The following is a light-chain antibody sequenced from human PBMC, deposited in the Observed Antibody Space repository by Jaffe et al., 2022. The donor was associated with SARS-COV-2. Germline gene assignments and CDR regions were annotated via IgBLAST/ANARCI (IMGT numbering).Light chain of an antibody. J-gene: IGKJ1*01. Sequence: DIQMTQSPSSLPASVGDRVTISCRASQDIGKDLVWFQQKPGQAPKRLIFAASGVHNEVPRRFRGSGSGTEFTLTITSLQPEDFATYYCLQHHATPRTFGQGTTVDFK. CDR1: QDIGKD. CDR2: AAS. V-gene: IGKV1-17*01. CDR3: LQHHATPRT.